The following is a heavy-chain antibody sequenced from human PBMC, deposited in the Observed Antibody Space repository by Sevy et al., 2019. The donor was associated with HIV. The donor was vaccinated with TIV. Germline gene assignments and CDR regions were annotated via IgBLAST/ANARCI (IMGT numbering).Heavy chain of an antibody. CDR2: ISYDGSNK. CDR1: GFTFSSYA. Sequence: GGSLRLSCAASGFTFSSYAMHWVRQAPGKGLEWVAVISYDGSNKYYADSVKGRLTISRDNSKNTLYLQMNSLRAEDTAVYYCAREKIRGHQITMVRGVRIPRYGMDVWGQGTTVTVSS. V-gene: IGHV3-30*04. J-gene: IGHJ6*02. CDR3: AREKIRGHQITMVRGVRIPRYGMDV. D-gene: IGHD3-10*01.